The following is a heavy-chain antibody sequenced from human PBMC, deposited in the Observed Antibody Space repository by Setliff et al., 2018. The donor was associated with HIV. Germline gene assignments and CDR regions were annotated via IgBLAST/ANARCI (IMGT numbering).Heavy chain of an antibody. CDR2: IYYSGST. J-gene: IGHJ6*03. D-gene: IGHD6-19*01. V-gene: IGHV4-59*01. CDR1: GGSISSYY. CDR3: ARDRSSGRGYYYYYYMDV. Sequence: SETLSLTCTVSGGSISSYYWSWIRQPPGKGLEWIGYIYYSGSTNYNPSLKSRVTISVDTSKNQFALKLSSVTAADTAVYYCARDRSSGRGYYYYYYMDVWGKGTTVTVSS.